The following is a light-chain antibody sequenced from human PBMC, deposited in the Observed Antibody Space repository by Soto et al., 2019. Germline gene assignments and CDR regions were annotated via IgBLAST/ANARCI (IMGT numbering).Light chain of an antibody. Sequence: EIVMTQSPATLSVSPVERATLSCRASQSVSSNLAWYQQKPGQPPRLLIYGASTRATGIPARFSGSGSGTEFTLTIDSLQSEDFAVYYCQQYDYWPPYTVGQGTKLEIK. CDR1: QSVSSN. CDR3: QQYDYWPPYT. CDR2: GAS. J-gene: IGKJ2*01. V-gene: IGKV3-15*01.